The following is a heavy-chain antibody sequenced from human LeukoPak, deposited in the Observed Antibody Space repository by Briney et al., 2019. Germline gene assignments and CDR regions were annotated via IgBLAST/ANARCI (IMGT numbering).Heavy chain of an antibody. D-gene: IGHD3-22*01. CDR1: GGSISSHY. V-gene: IGHV4-59*11. CDR2: IYYSGSS. CDR3: ARSGSDYYSYYFDY. J-gene: IGHJ4*02. Sequence: SETLSLTCTVSGGSISSHYWSWIRQPPGKGLEWIGYIYYSGSSNYNPSLKSRVTISVDTSKNQFSLKLSSVTAADTAVYYCARSGSDYYSYYFDYWGQGTLVTVSS.